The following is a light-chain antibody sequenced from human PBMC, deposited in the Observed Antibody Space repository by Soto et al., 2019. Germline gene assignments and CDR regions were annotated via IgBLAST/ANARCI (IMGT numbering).Light chain of an antibody. CDR2: QAS. CDR1: QSISSW. Sequence: DIQMTQSPSTLAASVGDRVTMTCRASQSISSWLAWYQQKPGKAPKLLIYQASSLQSGVPSRFSGSGSETEFTLTISSLLPDDFATYYCQQYDSFSVTFGQGTKVDIK. J-gene: IGKJ1*01. V-gene: IGKV1-5*03. CDR3: QQYDSFSVT.